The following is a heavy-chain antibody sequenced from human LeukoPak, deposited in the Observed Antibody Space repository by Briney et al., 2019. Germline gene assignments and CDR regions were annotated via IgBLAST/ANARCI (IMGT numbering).Heavy chain of an antibody. J-gene: IGHJ4*02. CDR3: ARDPSGSTGYFDY. CDR1: GFTFSSYE. D-gene: IGHD1-26*01. CDR2: ISSTGNTK. Sequence: GGSLRPSCAASGFTFSSYEMNWVRQTPRKGLEWLSYISSTGNTKKYTDSVKGRFIISRDNAKNSLFLQMNSLRAEDTAVYYCARDPSGSTGYFDYWGQGTLVTVSP. V-gene: IGHV3-48*03.